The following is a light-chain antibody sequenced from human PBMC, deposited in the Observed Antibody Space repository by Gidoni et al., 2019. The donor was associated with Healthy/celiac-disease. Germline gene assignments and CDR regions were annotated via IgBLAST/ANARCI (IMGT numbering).Light chain of an antibody. CDR1: QSVSSN. Sequence: IVMTQSPATLSVSPGERATLSCRASQSVSSNLAWYQQKPGQAPRLLIYGASTRATGIPARFSGSGSGTEFTLTISSLQSEDFAVYYCQQYNNWPPVSITFGQGTRLEIK. CDR2: GAS. J-gene: IGKJ5*01. V-gene: IGKV3-15*01. CDR3: QQYNNWPPVSIT.